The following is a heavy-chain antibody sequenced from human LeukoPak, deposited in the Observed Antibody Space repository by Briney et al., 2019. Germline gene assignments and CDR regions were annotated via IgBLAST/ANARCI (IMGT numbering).Heavy chain of an antibody. D-gene: IGHD3-22*01. CDR3: AIGTGRDYYDITGYRDGYFDF. CDR1: GFTFSSYI. Sequence: GGSLRLSCAASGFTFSSYIMSWVRQAPGKGLEWVSSISAGGDSTYCADSVKGRFTISRDNSRSTLSLQMKSLRAEDTAVYYCAIGTGRDYYDITGYRDGYFDFWGQGALVTVSS. V-gene: IGHV3-23*01. CDR2: ISAGGDST. J-gene: IGHJ4*02.